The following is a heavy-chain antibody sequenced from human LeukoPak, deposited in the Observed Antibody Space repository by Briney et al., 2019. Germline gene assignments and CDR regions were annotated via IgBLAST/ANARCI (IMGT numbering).Heavy chain of an antibody. D-gene: IGHD1-26*01. CDR2: ISQSGADI. CDR1: GFTFSDYY. Sequence: GGSLRLSCAASGFTFSDYYMSWIRQAPGEGLEWLSFISQSGADIHYADSVRGRFTISRDNAQNSLYLQMNSLRAEDTAVYYCARDIRAVGATLYFDYWGHGALVTVSS. J-gene: IGHJ4*01. V-gene: IGHV3-11*01. CDR3: ARDIRAVGATLYFDY.